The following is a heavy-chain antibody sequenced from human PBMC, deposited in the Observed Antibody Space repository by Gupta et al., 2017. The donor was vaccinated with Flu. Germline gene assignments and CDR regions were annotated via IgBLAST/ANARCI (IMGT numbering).Heavy chain of an antibody. CDR2: IGFDCDS. V-gene: IGHV3-13*01. J-gene: IGHJ4*02. CDR3: ARGGAGALDFET. CDR1: VFTGSDYD. Sequence: EEKLVDSVGGLVRPRGSLRLSCAASVFTGSDYDMHWVRQVPGKGLEWISNIGFDCDSYHAVTVKGRFSIYRENANNSVTLQMHSLRVDDSAVYYCARGGAGALDFETWGQGTLVTVPS. D-gene: IGHD2-15*01.